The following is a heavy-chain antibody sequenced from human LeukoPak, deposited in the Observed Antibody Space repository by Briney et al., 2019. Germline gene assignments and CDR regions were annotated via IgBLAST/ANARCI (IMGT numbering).Heavy chain of an antibody. CDR1: GGTFSSYA. Sequence: ASVKVSCKASGGTFSSYAISWVRQAPGQGLEWMGRIIPILGIANYAQKFQGRVTITADKSTSTAYMELSSLRSEDTAVYYCARAHYWQQLFPLDNWFDPWGQGTLVTVSS. CDR3: ARAHYWQQLFPLDNWFDP. CDR2: IIPILGIA. D-gene: IGHD6-13*01. V-gene: IGHV1-69*04. J-gene: IGHJ5*02.